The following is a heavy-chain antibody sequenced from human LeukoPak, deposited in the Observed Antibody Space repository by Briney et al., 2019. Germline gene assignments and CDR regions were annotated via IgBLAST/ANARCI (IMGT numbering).Heavy chain of an antibody. V-gene: IGHV3-21*01. J-gene: IGHJ4*02. CDR1: GFTFTSYT. CDR2: ISSSSSYI. CDR3: ARGSGVQLPFDY. Sequence: GGSLRLSCAASGFTFTSYTMRWVRQAPGKGLEWVSSISSSSSYIYYADSVKGRFTISRDDAKNSLSLQMYSLRAEDTAVYYCARGSGVQLPFDYWGQGTLVTVSS. D-gene: IGHD1-1*01.